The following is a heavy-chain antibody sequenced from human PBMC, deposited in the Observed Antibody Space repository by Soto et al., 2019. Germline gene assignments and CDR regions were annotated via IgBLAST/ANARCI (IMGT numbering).Heavy chain of an antibody. CDR3: ARRRTSYGMDV. CDR1: GGSFSGYY. J-gene: IGHJ6*02. V-gene: IGHV4-34*01. CDR2: INHSGST. Sequence: SDTLSLTCAVYGGSFSGYYWSWIRQPPGKGLEWIGEINHSGSTNYNPSLKSRVTISVDTSKNQFSLKLSSVTAADTAVYYCARRRTSYGMDVWGQGTTVTVSS.